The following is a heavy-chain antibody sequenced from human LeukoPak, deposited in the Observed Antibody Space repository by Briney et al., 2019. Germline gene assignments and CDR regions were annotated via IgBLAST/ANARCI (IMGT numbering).Heavy chain of an antibody. CDR1: GFTFSDYY. Sequence: GGSLRLSCAASGFTFSDYYMSWIRQAPGKGLEWVSTISGGGGDTYYTDSVKGRFTISRDNSKNTLYLQMSSLRAEDTALYYCAKDHGGSYYSSEDWFDPWGQGTLVTVSS. CDR3: AKDHGGSYYSSEDWFDP. CDR2: ISGGGGDT. J-gene: IGHJ5*02. D-gene: IGHD1-26*01. V-gene: IGHV3-23*01.